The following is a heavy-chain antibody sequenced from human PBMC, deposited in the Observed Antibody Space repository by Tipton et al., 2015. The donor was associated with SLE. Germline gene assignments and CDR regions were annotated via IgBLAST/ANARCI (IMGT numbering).Heavy chain of an antibody. J-gene: IGHJ5*02. D-gene: IGHD4-23*01. CDR3: ARGRGGIAEGWFDP. V-gene: IGHV4-61*08. Sequence: TLSLTCTVSGGSISSGGHYWSWIRQPPGKVLDWIGYIYYSGSTNYNPSLKSRVTISVDTAKNQFSLKLSSVTAADTAVYYCARGRGGIAEGWFDPWGQGTLVTGS. CDR2: IYYSGST. CDR1: GGSISSGGHY.